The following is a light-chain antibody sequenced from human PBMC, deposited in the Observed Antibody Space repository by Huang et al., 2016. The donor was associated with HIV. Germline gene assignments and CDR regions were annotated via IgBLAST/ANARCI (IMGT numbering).Light chain of an antibody. CDR1: QSVTGNH. V-gene: IGKV3D-20*01. J-gene: IGKJ4*01. CDR2: DAS. CDR3: QQYGSTPLT. Sequence: EIVLTQTPATLSLSPGERVTLPCGASQSVTGNHLAWYQKKPGLAPRLLIYDASNRATGIPDRFSGSGSGTDFTLTISRLEPEDFAVYYCQQYGSTPLTFGGGTKVEI.